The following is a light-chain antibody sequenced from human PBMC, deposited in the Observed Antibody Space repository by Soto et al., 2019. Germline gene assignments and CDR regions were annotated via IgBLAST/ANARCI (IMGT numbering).Light chain of an antibody. CDR2: DAY. J-gene: IGKJ5*01. CDR3: QQRHMWPIT. Sequence: EVVLTQSPVTLSLSPGERATLSCRASQSFRGLLAWYQQKPGQAPRLLIYDAYNRATGIPPRFSGSGSVTDFTLTISILEHEDSAVYYCQQRHMWPITFGQGTRLQIK. V-gene: IGKV3-11*01. CDR1: QSFRGL.